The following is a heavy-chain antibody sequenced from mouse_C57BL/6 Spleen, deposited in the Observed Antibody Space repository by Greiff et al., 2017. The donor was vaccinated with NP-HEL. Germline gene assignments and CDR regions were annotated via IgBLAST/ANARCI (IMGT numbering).Heavy chain of an antibody. J-gene: IGHJ3*01. CDR2: IYPGSGNT. CDR1: GYTFTDYY. V-gene: IGHV1-76*01. CDR3: ARCDGYCFAY. Sequence: LVESGAELVRPGASVKLSCKASGYTFTDYYINWVKQRPGQGLEWIARIYPGSGNTYYNEKFKGKATLTAEKSSSTAYMQLSSLTSEDSAVYFCARCDGYCFAYWGQGTLVTVSA. D-gene: IGHD2-3*01.